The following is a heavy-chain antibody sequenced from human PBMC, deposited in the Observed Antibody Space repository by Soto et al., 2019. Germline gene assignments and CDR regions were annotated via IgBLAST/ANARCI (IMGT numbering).Heavy chain of an antibody. J-gene: IGHJ6*02. CDR3: ARDYYDSSGYSVPLDV. V-gene: IGHV4-30-2*01. Sequence: SETLSLTCAVSGGSISSGGYSWSWIRQPPGKGLEWIGYIYHSGSTYYNPSLKSRVTISVDRSKNQFSLKLSSVTAADTAVYYCARDYYDSSGYSVPLDVWGQGTAVTVSS. D-gene: IGHD3-22*01. CDR1: GGSISSGGYS. CDR2: IYHSGST.